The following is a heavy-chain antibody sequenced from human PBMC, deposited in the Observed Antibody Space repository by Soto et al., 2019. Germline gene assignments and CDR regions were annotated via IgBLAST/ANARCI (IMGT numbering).Heavy chain of an antibody. V-gene: IGHV3-21*01. Sequence: EVQLVESGGGLVKPGGSLRLSCAASGFTFSSYSMNWVRQAPGKGLEWVSSISSSSSYIYYADSVKGRFTISRENAKNSLYLKVNILRAGDTAVYYCARYCSSTSCYGYYYYGMDVWGQGTTVTVSS. CDR3: ARYCSSTSCYGYYYYGMDV. J-gene: IGHJ6*02. D-gene: IGHD2-2*01. CDR2: ISSSSSYI. CDR1: GFTFSSYS.